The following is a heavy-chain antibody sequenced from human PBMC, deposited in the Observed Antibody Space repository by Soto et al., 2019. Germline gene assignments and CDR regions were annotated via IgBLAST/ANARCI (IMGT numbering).Heavy chain of an antibody. V-gene: IGHV3-48*02. CDR1: GFTFSVYS. Sequence: EVQLVESGGDLVQRGGSLRLSCVASGFTFSVYSMNWVRQAPGKGREWFSYITSDTKTIKYADSVKGRFTISRDNAKNSVYLQMNSLRDEDTAVYYCASSVEGHFDYWGQGTVVTVSS. CDR2: ITSDTKTI. D-gene: IGHD6-19*01. CDR3: ASSVEGHFDY. J-gene: IGHJ4*02.